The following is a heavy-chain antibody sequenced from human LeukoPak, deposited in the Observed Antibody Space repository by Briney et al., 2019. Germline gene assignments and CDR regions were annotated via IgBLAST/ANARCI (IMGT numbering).Heavy chain of an antibody. Sequence: SETLSLTCTVSGGSISSSSYYWGWIRQPPGKGLEWIGSMYYSGSTYYNPSLKSRVTISVDTSKNQFSLKLSSVTAADTAVYYCARLASSGWSRAKYFQHWGQGTLVTVSS. V-gene: IGHV4-39*01. CDR3: ARLASSGWSRAKYFQH. J-gene: IGHJ1*01. CDR2: MYYSGST. CDR1: GGSISSSSYY. D-gene: IGHD6-19*01.